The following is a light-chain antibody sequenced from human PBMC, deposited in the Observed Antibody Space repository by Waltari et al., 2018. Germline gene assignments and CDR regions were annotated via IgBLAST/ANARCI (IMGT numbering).Light chain of an antibody. CDR3: ASYAGNRNVV. V-gene: IGLV2-8*01. CDR1: SSDIGGYKY. Sequence: QSALTQPPSASGSPGQSVTISSPGTSSDIGGYKYVSWYQQHPGKAPKLIIFEVTKRPSGVPDRFSGSKSGNTASLTVSGLQGEDESDYYCASYAGNRNVVFGGGTKLTVL. J-gene: IGLJ2*01. CDR2: EVT.